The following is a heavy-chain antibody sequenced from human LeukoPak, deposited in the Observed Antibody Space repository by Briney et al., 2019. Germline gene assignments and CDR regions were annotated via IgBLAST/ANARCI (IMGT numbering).Heavy chain of an antibody. CDR2: INPSGGST. Sequence: GVSVKVSCKASGYTFSDCYVQWVRQTRGLGLQWLGWINPSGGSTSYAQKFQGRVTMTRDMSTSTVYMELSSLRSEDTAVYYCAGGGYCSSTSCYVGGQSWFDPWGQGTLVTVSS. J-gene: IGHJ5*02. D-gene: IGHD2-2*01. CDR1: GYTFSDCY. V-gene: IGHV1-46*01. CDR3: AGGGYCSSTSCYVGGQSWFDP.